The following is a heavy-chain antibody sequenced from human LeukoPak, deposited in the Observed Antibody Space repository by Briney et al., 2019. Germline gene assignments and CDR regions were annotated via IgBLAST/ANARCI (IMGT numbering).Heavy chain of an antibody. D-gene: IGHD1-26*01. Sequence: SVKVSCKASGGTFSSYAISWVRQAPGQGLGWMGGIIPIFGTANYAQKFQGRVPITTDESTSTAYMELSSLRSEDTAVYYCARGGIVGAQTLGFFDYWGQGTLVTVSS. V-gene: IGHV1-69*05. J-gene: IGHJ4*02. CDR1: GGTFSSYA. CDR3: ARGGIVGAQTLGFFDY. CDR2: IIPIFGTA.